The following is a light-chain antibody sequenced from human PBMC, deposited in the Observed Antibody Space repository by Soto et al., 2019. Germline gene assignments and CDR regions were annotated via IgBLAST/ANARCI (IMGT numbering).Light chain of an antibody. CDR3: QHYNTCPLT. CDR1: QSISSW. J-gene: IGKJ4*01. Sequence: DIQMTQSPSTLSASVGDRVTITCRASQSISSWLAWYQHKPGKAPKVLIYKASTLESGVPSRFSGSGSGTEFNLTVSSLQPDDVATDYCQHYNTCPLTFGGGTKVEIK. CDR2: KAS. V-gene: IGKV1-5*03.